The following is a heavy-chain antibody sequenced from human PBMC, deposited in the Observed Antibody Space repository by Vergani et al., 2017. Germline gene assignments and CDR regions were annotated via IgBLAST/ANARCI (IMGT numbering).Heavy chain of an antibody. V-gene: IGHV3-74*02. J-gene: IGHJ4*02. CDR3: ATPGLYANIVVVPAAIKY. CDR2: INSDGSST. Sequence: EVQLVESGGGLVKPGGSLRLSCAASGFTFSDYYMSWIRQAPGKGLVWVSRINSDGSSTSYADSVKGRFTISRDNAKNTLYLQMNSLRAEDTAVYYCATPGLYANIVVVPAAIKYWGQGTLVTVSS. D-gene: IGHD2-2*01. CDR1: GFTFSDYY.